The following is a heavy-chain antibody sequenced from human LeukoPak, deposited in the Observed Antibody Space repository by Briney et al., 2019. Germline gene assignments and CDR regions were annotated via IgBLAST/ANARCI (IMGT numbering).Heavy chain of an antibody. V-gene: IGHV3-23*01. CDR1: GFTFSNYA. CDR2: ISGSGDTT. Sequence: GGSLRLSCAASGFTFSNYAMSWVRQAPGQGLEWVSVISGSGDTTYYADSVKGRFTISRDNSKNTLYLQMNSLRAGDTAVYYCANLWVTGMDNWGQGTLVTVSS. J-gene: IGHJ4*02. CDR3: ANLWVTGMDN. D-gene: IGHD2-21*02.